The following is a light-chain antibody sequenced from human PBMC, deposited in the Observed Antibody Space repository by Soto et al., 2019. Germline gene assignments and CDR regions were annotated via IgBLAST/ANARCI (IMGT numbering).Light chain of an antibody. CDR2: DAS. J-gene: IGKJ1*01. V-gene: IGKV1-5*01. CDR1: QSISSW. CDR3: QQYNSYRT. Sequence: IQLTQSPSSLSTSVRDRVTITCRASQSISSWLAWYQQKPGKAPKLLIYDASSLESGVPSRFSGGGSGTEFTLTISSLQPDDFATYYCQQYNSYRTLGQGTKVDIK.